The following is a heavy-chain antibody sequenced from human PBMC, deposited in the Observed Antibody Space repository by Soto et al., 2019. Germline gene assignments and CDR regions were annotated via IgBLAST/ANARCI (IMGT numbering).Heavy chain of an antibody. Sequence: PSETLSLTCTVSGGSISSGDYYWSWIRQPPGKGLEWIGYIYYSGSTYYNPSLKSRVTISVDTSKNQFSLKLSSVTAADTAVYYCARDPIKGNYDSSGYIAFDYWGQGTLVTVSS. CDR2: IYYSGST. D-gene: IGHD3-22*01. CDR3: ARDPIKGNYDSSGYIAFDY. CDR1: GGSISSGDYY. J-gene: IGHJ4*02. V-gene: IGHV4-30-4*01.